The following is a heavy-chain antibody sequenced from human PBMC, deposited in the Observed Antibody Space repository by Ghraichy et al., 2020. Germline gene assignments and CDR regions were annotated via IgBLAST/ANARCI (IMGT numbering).Heavy chain of an antibody. CDR2: IYTSGST. D-gene: IGHD3-10*01. Sequence: GSLRLSCTVSGGSISSYYWSWIRQPAGKGLEWIGRIYTSGSTNYNPSLKSRVTMSVDTSKNQFSLKLSSVTAADTAVYYCAREDLLWFGELLPRGWFDPWGQGTPVTVSS. J-gene: IGHJ5*02. CDR3: AREDLLWFGELLPRGWFDP. V-gene: IGHV4-4*07. CDR1: GGSISSYY.